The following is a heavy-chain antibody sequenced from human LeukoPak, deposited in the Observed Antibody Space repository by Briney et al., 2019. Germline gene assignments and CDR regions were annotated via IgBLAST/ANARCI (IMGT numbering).Heavy chain of an antibody. CDR2: ITSGGST. Sequence: GGSLRLSCAASGFTFSSYAMSWVRQAPGKGLEWVSAITSGGSTYYADSVKGRFTISRDNSKNTLYLQMNSLRAEDTAVYYCAKSGGIAAAGFGYWGQGTLVTVSS. CDR1: GFTFSSYA. J-gene: IGHJ4*02. V-gene: IGHV3-23*01. CDR3: AKSGGIAAAGFGY. D-gene: IGHD6-13*01.